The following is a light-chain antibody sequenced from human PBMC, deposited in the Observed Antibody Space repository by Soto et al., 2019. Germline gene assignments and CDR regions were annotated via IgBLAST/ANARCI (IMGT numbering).Light chain of an antibody. CDR2: FTS. CDR1: SGSVSTSHY. Sequence: QTVVTQEPSFSVSPGTTVTLTCGLSSGSVSTSHYPNWYRQTPGQAPRPLIYFTSIRSSGVPGRFSGSILGNKAALTITGAQADDESDYYCVLYIGSGYWVFGGGTKLTVL. V-gene: IGLV8-61*01. CDR3: VLYIGSGYWV. J-gene: IGLJ3*02.